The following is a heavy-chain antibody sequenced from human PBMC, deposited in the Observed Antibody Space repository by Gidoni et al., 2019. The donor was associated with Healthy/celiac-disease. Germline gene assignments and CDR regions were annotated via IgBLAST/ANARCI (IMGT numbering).Heavy chain of an antibody. CDR3: ASPTSGEAGNYGMDV. J-gene: IGHJ6*02. CDR2: IWYDGSNK. CDR1: GFTFSSYG. Sequence: QVQLVESGGGVVQPGRSLRLSCAASGFTFSSYGMHWVRQAPGKGLEWVAVIWYDGSNKYYADSVKGRFTISRDNSKNTLYLQMNSLRAEDTAVYYCASPTSGEAGNYGMDVWGQGTTVTVSS. D-gene: IGHD6-19*01. V-gene: IGHV3-33*01.